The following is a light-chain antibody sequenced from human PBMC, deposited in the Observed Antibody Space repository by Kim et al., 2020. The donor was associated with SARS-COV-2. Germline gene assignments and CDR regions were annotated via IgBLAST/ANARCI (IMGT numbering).Light chain of an antibody. J-gene: IGKJ5*01. CDR1: QSVSSD. CDR3: QQYNNWPPVT. Sequence: EIVMTQSPATLSVSPGERATLSCRASQSVSSDLAWYQQKPGQAPRLLIYGASTRATGIPTRFSGSGSGTEFTLTISSLQSEDFAVYYCQQYNNWPPVTFGQGTRLEIK. V-gene: IGKV3-15*01. CDR2: GAS.